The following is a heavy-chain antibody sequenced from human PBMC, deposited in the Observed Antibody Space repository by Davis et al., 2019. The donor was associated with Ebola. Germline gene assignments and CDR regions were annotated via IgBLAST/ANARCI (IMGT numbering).Heavy chain of an antibody. D-gene: IGHD2-2*01. CDR1: SVSFSGYE. V-gene: IGHV3-48*03. Sequence: GGSLRLSCAGSSVSFSGYEMNWVRQSPGKGLEWISYMSATGNTISYADSVKGRFTISRDNAKNSLYLQMNSLRAEDTATYYCADLYCSSGTCYFDYWGQGTLVTVSS. CDR2: MSATGNTI. CDR3: ADLYCSSGTCYFDY. J-gene: IGHJ4*02.